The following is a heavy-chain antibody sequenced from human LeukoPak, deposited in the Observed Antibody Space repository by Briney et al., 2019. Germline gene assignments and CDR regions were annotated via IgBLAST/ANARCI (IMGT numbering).Heavy chain of an antibody. CDR1: GFTFSSYA. J-gene: IGHJ4*02. D-gene: IGHD3-22*01. Sequence: GGSLRLSCSASGFTFSSYAMHRVRQAPGKELEYVSAISSNGGSTYYADSVKGRFTISRDNSKNTLYLQMSSLRAEDTAVYYCVKDQTYYYDSSGYYVYWGQGTLVTVSS. V-gene: IGHV3-64D*06. CDR3: VKDQTYYYDSSGYYVY. CDR2: ISSNGGST.